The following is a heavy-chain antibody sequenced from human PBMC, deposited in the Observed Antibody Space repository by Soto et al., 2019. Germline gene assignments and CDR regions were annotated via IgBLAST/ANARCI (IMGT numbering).Heavy chain of an antibody. CDR1: DGSITDYY. Sequence: QVQLQESGPGLVKPSETLSLTCSVSDGSITDYYWNWIRRPPGKGLEWIGYVSYSGSSNYNPSLKNRVAVSLDTSKNQFSLKLSSVTAADTAVYYCTRVRYGGALDYWGQGTLVTVSS. J-gene: IGHJ4*02. CDR3: TRVRYGGALDY. D-gene: IGHD4-17*01. V-gene: IGHV4-59*08. CDR2: VSYSGSS.